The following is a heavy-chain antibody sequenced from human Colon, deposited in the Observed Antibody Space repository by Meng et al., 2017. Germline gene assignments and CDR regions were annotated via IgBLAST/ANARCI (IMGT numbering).Heavy chain of an antibody. D-gene: IGHD3-10*01. J-gene: IGHJ5*02. CDR2: INVVNGNT. CDR1: GYTFTSYS. Sequence: QVQLVQSGAEVKKPGASVKVSCKYSGYTFTSYSMHGVRQAPGQVLQWMGGINVVNGNTIHSQKFDERLTIPRDTSASIFYMELSSFTSEDTAVYYRASDGFPRGDQWGQGTLVTVSS. V-gene: IGHV1-3*01. CDR3: ASDGFPRGDQ.